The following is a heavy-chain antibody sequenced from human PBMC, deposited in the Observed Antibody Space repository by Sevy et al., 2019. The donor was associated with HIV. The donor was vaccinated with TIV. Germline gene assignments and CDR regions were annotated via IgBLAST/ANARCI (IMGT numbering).Heavy chain of an antibody. CDR1: GGSITSLY. V-gene: IGHV4-59*08. J-gene: IGHJ4*02. Sequence: SETLSLTCTVSGGSITSLYWNWIRQPPGKGLEWTANIYYNGHINYNPSLKSRVTLSLDTSKNQFSPRLSSVTAADTAMYYCAGENAWGRGYSWGQGTLVTVSS. D-gene: IGHD1-26*01. CDR2: IYYNGHI. CDR3: AGENAWGRGYS.